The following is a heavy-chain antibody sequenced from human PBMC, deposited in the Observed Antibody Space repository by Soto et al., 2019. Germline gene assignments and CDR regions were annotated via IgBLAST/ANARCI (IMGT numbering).Heavy chain of an antibody. V-gene: IGHV3-23*01. CDR2: IIGSGGST. D-gene: IGHD3-3*01. Sequence: GGSLGLSCAASGLTFCSYAMSWVRKDPGKGLEWVSAIIGSGGSTYYADSVKGRFTISRDNSKNTLYLQMNSLRAEDTAVYYCAKARAQYYDFWSGYPVDYWGQGTLVTVSS. J-gene: IGHJ4*02. CDR1: GLTFCSYA. CDR3: AKARAQYYDFWSGYPVDY.